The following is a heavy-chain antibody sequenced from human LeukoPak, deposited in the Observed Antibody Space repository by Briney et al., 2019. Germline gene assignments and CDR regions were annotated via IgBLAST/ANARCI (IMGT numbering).Heavy chain of an antibody. D-gene: IGHD3-10*01. CDR3: ARRTWGVYYFDY. J-gene: IGHJ4*02. V-gene: IGHV4-39*07. CDR1: GGSISSSSYY. Sequence: PSETLSLTCTVSGGSISSSSYYWGWIRQPPGKGLEWIGSIYYSGSTYYNPSLKSRVTISVDTSKNQFSLKLSSVTAADTAVYYCARRTWGVYYFDYWGQGTLVTVSS. CDR2: IYYSGST.